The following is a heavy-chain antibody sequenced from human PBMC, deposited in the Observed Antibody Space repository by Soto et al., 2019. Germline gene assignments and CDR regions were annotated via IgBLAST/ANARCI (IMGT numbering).Heavy chain of an antibody. CDR3: VRYCSTTKCPFDY. CDR2: IYYSGNT. D-gene: IGHD2-2*01. V-gene: IGHV4-30-4*01. Sequence: LSLTCTVSGGSISSGGSYWGWIRQPPGKGLEWIGYIYYSGNTYFNPSLKSRVTLSVDTSKNQFSLNLSSVTAADTAVYYCVRYCSTTKCPFDYWGQGTLVTVSS. J-gene: IGHJ4*02. CDR1: GGSISSGGSY.